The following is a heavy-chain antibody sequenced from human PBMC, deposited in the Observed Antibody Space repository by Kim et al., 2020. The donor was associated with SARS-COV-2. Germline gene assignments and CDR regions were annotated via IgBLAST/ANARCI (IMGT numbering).Heavy chain of an antibody. CDR3: AGVGSAVAGPRSGFDY. Sequence: SLKSRVTKSVDKAKNQFSLKLSSVTAADTAVYYCAGVGSAVAGPRSGFDYWGQGTLVTVSS. J-gene: IGHJ4*02. V-gene: IGHV4-4*02. D-gene: IGHD6-19*01.